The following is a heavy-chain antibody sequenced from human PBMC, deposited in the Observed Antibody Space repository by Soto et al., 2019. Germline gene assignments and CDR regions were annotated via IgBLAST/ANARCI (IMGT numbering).Heavy chain of an antibody. D-gene: IGHD5-12*01. J-gene: IGHJ6*02. CDR3: AREPDGYDYSGLDV. CDR1: GFTFSSYN. CDR2: ISGSGSDI. V-gene: IGHV3-21*06. Sequence: GGSLRLSCAAAGFTFSSYNMVWVRQAPGKGLEWVSSISGSGSDIYYADSLKGRVSISRDNAKNTAYLQMDSLRADDTAVYFCAREPDGYDYSGLDVWGQGTTVTVSS.